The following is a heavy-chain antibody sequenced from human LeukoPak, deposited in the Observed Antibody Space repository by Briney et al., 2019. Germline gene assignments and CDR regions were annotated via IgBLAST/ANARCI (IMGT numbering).Heavy chain of an antibody. CDR3: ARMDLYGGYSIGFDS. Sequence: ASVKVSCKASGYTFTGYFMHWVRQAPGQGLQWMGWINPNIGDTHYAQKFRGRVTMTRDTSISTVHMELSRLTSDDTAVYYCARMDLYGGYSIGFDSWGQGTLVIVSS. CDR2: INPNIGDT. CDR1: GYTFTGYF. J-gene: IGHJ5*01. D-gene: IGHD4-23*01. V-gene: IGHV1-2*02.